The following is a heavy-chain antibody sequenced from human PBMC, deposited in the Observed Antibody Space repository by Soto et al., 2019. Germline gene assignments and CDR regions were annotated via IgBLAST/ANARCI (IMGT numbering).Heavy chain of an antibody. J-gene: IGHJ4*02. V-gene: IGHV3-33*01. D-gene: IGHD3-10*01. CDR2: IWYDGSNK. Sequence: QVQLVESGGGVVQPGRSLRLSCAASGFTFSSYGMHWVRQAPGKGLEWVAVIWYDGSNKYYADSVKGRFTISRDKSKNTLYLQMNSLRAEDTAVYYCARESITMVRGVDYWGQGTLVTVSS. CDR3: ARESITMVRGVDY. CDR1: GFTFSSYG.